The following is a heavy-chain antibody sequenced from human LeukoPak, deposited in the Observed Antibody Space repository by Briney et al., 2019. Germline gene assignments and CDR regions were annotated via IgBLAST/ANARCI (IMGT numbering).Heavy chain of an antibody. J-gene: IGHJ4*02. Sequence: GGSLRLSCTASGFSFNNYAMTWFHQAPGKGLEWVSIIIASSGSTFYADSVKGRFTISRDNSKSTLYLQMNSLSVEDTAVYYWAKGAYDYVEVAYFDFWGQGALVTVSS. V-gene: IGHV3-23*01. CDR2: IIASSGST. D-gene: IGHD5-12*01. CDR3: AKGAYDYVEVAYFDF. CDR1: GFSFNNYA.